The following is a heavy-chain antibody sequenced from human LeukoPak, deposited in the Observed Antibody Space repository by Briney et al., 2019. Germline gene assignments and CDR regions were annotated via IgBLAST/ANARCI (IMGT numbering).Heavy chain of an antibody. CDR3: ARANWGFDY. CDR2: INQDASEK. Sequence: PGGSLRLSCAASGFTFSNYSMNWVRQAPGKGLEWVANINQDASEKYYVDSVKGRFTISRDNAKTSLYLQMNSLRAEDTAVYYCARANWGFDYWGQGTLVTVSS. J-gene: IGHJ4*02. D-gene: IGHD7-27*01. V-gene: IGHV3-7*04. CDR1: GFTFSNYS.